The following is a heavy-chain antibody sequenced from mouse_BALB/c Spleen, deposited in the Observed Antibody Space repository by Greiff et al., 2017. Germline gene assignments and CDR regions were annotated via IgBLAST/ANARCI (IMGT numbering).Heavy chain of an antibody. CDR1: GFTFSSYA. J-gene: IGHJ1*01. D-gene: IGHD1-1*01. CDR2: ISSGGSYT. Sequence: EVQVVESGGGLVKPGGSLKLSCAASGFTFSSYAMSWVRQTPEKRLEWVATISSGGSYTYYPDSVKGRFTISRDNAKNTLYLQMSSLRSEDTAMYYCARHGYYYGSSYGDWYFDVWGAGTTVTVSS. CDR3: ARHGYYYGSSYGDWYFDV. V-gene: IGHV5-9-3*01.